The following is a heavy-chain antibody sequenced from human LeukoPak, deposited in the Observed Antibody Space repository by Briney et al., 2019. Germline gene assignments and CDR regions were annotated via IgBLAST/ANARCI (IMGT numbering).Heavy chain of an antibody. V-gene: IGHV3-30-3*01. Sequence: GGSLRLSGAASGFTFSSYPMHWFRQAPGKGLEGVAVISYDGSNKYYADSVKGRFTISRDNSKNTLYLQMNSLRAEDTAVYYCARDIVGGSSPKFDYWGQGTLVTVSS. D-gene: IGHD2-15*01. J-gene: IGHJ4*02. CDR3: ARDIVGGSSPKFDY. CDR1: GFTFSSYP. CDR2: ISYDGSNK.